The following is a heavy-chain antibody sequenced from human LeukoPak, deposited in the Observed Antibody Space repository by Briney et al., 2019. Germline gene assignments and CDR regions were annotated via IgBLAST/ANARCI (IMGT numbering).Heavy chain of an antibody. CDR3: ARGYSSSWEDPPMAFDI. CDR2: IIPIFGTA. CDR1: GGTFSSYA. D-gene: IGHD6-13*01. J-gene: IGHJ3*02. Sequence: GASVKVSCKASGGTFSSYAISWVRQAPGQGLEWMGGIIPIFGTANYAQKFQGRVTITADESTSTAYMELSSLRSEDTAVYYCARGYSSSWEDPPMAFDIWGQGTMVTVSS. V-gene: IGHV1-69*13.